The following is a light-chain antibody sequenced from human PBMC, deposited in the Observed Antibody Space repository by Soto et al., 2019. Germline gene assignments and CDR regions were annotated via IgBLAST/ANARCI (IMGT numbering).Light chain of an antibody. V-gene: IGKV1-5*03. Sequence: DIQMTQSPSTLSASVGDRVTITCRASQSISSWLAWYQQKPGKAPKLLIYKASSLESGVPSRFSGSGSGTEFTLTISSLQPDDLATYYCQHYNGYPWTFGQGTKVEIK. CDR1: QSISSW. CDR3: QHYNGYPWT. CDR2: KAS. J-gene: IGKJ1*01.